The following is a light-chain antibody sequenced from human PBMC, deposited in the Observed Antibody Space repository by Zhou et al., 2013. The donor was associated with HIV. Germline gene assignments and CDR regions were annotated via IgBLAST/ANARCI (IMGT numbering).Light chain of an antibody. CDR2: DAS. Sequence: EIVLTQSPATLSLSPGERATLSCRASQSVGSYLAWYQQKPGQAPRLLIYDASDRATGGPARFSGSGSGTDFTLTITSLEPEDFAVYYCQQRSNWPMYTFGQGTKLEIK. CDR1: QSVGSY. V-gene: IGKV3-11*01. CDR3: QQRSNWPMYT. J-gene: IGKJ2*01.